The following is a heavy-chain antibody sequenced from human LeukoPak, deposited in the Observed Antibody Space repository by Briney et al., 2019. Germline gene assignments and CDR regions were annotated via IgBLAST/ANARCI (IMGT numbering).Heavy chain of an antibody. CDR3: ARALYGDYEDWYFGL. CDR2: INPSGGST. J-gene: IGHJ2*01. V-gene: IGHV1-46*01. CDR1: GYTFTSYY. D-gene: IGHD4-17*01. Sequence: ASVKVSCKASGYTFTSYYMHWVRQAPGQGLEWMGIINPSGGSTSYAQKFQGRVTMTRDTSTSTVYMELSSLRSEDTAVYYCARALYGDYEDWYFGLWGRGTLVTVSS.